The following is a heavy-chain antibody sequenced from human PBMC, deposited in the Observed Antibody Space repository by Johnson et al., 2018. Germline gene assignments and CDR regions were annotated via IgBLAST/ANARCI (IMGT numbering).Heavy chain of an antibody. D-gene: IGHD1-1*01. Sequence: QVQLVQSGAEVKMPGASVQVSCTASGYTFTNYYLHWVRQAPGQGLEWMGIINPSGGSTNYAQKFQGRVTMTRDTSTSTVYMDLSSLESEDTAVYYWARATWNGEDYGMDVWGQGTTVTVSS. CDR2: INPSGGST. CDR3: ARATWNGEDYGMDV. J-gene: IGHJ6*02. V-gene: IGHV1-46*01. CDR1: GYTFTNYY.